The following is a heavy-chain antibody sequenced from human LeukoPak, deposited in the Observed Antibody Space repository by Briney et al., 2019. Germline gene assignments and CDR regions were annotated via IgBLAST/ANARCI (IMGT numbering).Heavy chain of an antibody. CDR1: GFTFSSYW. CDR3: ARAGRFRVVITTQGAFDI. D-gene: IGHD3-22*01. V-gene: IGHV3-74*01. CDR2: INSDGSST. Sequence: GGSLRLSCAASGFTFSSYWMHWVRQAPGKGLVWVSRINSDGSSTSYADSVKGRFTISRDNAKNTLYLQMNSLRAEDTAVYYCARAGRFRVVITTQGAFDIWGQGTVVTVSS. J-gene: IGHJ3*02.